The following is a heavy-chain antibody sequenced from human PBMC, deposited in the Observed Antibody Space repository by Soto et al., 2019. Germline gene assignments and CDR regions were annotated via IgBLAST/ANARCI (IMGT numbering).Heavy chain of an antibody. D-gene: IGHD1-20*01. CDR3: ARDKGITSLKYYFDY. CDR1: GFTFSGYN. V-gene: IGHV3-30*03. CDR2: ISNDGRTK. J-gene: IGHJ4*02. Sequence: QVQLVDSGGGVVQPGRSLRLSCAASGFTFSGYNMHWVRQAPGKGLEWVAFISNDGRTKYYADSVKGRFTISRDNSENTLSLQMHSLTTEDTAVYYCARDKGITSLKYYFDYWGQGTLVTV.